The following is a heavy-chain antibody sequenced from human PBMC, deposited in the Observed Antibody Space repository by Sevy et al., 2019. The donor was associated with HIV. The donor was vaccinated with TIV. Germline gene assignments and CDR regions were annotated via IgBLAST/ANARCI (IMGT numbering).Heavy chain of an antibody. CDR1: GFTFGDYY. J-gene: IGHJ6*02. D-gene: IGHD3-10*01. CDR3: VRDYGHLRLYGMDV. Sequence: GGYLRLSCAASGFTFGDYYMSWVRQAPGQGLEWIAYISRTGSTVYYGDSVKGRFTISRDNAERSLYLQMNSLRVGDTAVYFCVRDYGHLRLYGMDVWGPGTTVTVSS. CDR2: ISRTGSTV. V-gene: IGHV3-11*04.